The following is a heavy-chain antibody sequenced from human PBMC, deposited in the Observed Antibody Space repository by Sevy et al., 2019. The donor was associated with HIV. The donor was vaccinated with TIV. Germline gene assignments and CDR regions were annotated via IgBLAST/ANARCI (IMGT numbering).Heavy chain of an antibody. D-gene: IGHD3-22*01. Sequence: GGSLRLSCAASGFTFSSYAMSWVRQAPGKGLKWVSAISGSGGSTYYADSVKGRFTISRDSSKNTLYLQMNSLRAEDTAIYYCAKGGTYYYDSSGYYPIPIDYWGQGTLVTVSS. CDR2: ISGSGGST. V-gene: IGHV3-23*01. CDR3: AKGGTYYYDSSGYYPIPIDY. CDR1: GFTFSSYA. J-gene: IGHJ4*02.